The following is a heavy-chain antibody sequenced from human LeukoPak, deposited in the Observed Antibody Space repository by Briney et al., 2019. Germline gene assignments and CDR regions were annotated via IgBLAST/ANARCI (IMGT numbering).Heavy chain of an antibody. CDR1: GGTFISYA. CDR3: AREDNYYDSSGYPD. CDR2: IIPIFGTA. J-gene: IGHJ4*02. V-gene: IGHV1-69*13. Sequence: ASVKVSCKASGGTFISYAISWVRQAPGQGLEWMGGIIPIFGTANYARKFQGRVTITADESTSTAYMELSSLRSEDTAVYYCAREDNYYDSSGYPDWGQGTLVTVSS. D-gene: IGHD3-22*01.